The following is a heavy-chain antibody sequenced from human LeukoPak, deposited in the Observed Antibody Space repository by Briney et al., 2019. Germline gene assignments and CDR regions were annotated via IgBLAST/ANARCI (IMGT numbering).Heavy chain of an antibody. V-gene: IGHV3-48*02. CDR3: ARDRPPVGAIDY. CDR1: GFTFSDHP. CDR2: ISGGSDSI. D-gene: IGHD1-26*01. J-gene: IGHJ4*02. Sequence: GGSLRLSCAASGFTFSDHPMNWVRQAPGEGLEWVSYISGGSDSIYYADSVKGRFTIPRDNAKNSLYLQMNSLRDEDTAVYFCARDRPPVGAIDYWGQGTLVTVSS.